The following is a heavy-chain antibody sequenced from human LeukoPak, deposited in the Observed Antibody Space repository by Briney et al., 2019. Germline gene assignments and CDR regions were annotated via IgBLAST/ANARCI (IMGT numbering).Heavy chain of an antibody. V-gene: IGHV1-18*01. CDR1: GYTFTTYG. Sequence: GASVKVSCKASGYTFTTYGFTWVRQAPGQGLEWMGWISAYNGNTNYAQKLQGRVTMTTDTSTSTAYMELRSLRSDDTAVYYCARDRLHYDSLTGYPADWGQGTLVTVSS. CDR3: ARDRLHYDSLTGYPAD. CDR2: ISAYNGNT. D-gene: IGHD3-9*01. J-gene: IGHJ4*02.